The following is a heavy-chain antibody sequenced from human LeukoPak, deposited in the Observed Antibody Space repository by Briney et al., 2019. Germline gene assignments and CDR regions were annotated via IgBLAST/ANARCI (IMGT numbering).Heavy chain of an antibody. CDR2: ISYDGSNK. Sequence: PGGSLRLSCAASGFTFSSYWMNWVRQAPGKGLEWVAVISYDGSNKYYADSVKGRFTISRDNAKNSLYLQMNSLRAEDTAVYYCASSGYSSGWDYWGQGTLVTVSS. D-gene: IGHD6-19*01. V-gene: IGHV3-30*03. CDR3: ASSGYSSGWDY. CDR1: GFTFSSYW. J-gene: IGHJ4*02.